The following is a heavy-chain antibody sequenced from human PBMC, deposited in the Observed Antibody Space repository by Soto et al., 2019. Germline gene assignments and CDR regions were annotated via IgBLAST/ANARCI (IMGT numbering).Heavy chain of an antibody. D-gene: IGHD6-13*01. CDR1: GFTFSSYS. CDR3: ARVADSSSWYGDY. J-gene: IGHJ4*02. Sequence: EVQLVESGGGLVEPGGSLRLSCAASGFTFSSYSLIWVRQAPGKGLEWVSSITSSSTYIYYADSVKGRFTISRDNAKNSRYLQMSSLRAEDTAVYYCARVADSSSWYGDYWGQGTLVTVSS. CDR2: ITSSSTYI. V-gene: IGHV3-21*01.